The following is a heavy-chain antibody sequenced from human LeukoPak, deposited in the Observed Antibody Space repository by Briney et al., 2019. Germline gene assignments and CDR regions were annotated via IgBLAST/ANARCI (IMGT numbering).Heavy chain of an antibody. CDR3: ASRVISYRVITFGGVIADY. V-gene: IGHV3-66*01. D-gene: IGHD3-16*02. Sequence: GGSLRLSCAASGFTVSSNYMSWVRQAPGKGLEWVSVIYSSGSTYYADSVKGRFTISRDNSKNTLYLQMNSLRAEDTAVYYCASRVISYRVITFGGVIADYWGQGTLVTVSS. CDR1: GFTVSSNY. CDR2: IYSSGST. J-gene: IGHJ4*02.